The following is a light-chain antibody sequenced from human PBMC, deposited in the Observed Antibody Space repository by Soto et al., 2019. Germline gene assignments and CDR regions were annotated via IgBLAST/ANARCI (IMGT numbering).Light chain of an antibody. CDR1: QSAGNF. V-gene: IGKV3-15*01. CDR3: QRYNNWPLT. Sequence: EILMTQSPATLSVSPGETASRSCRASQSAGNFLAWYQQKPGQAPRLLIYYISTRATGVPARFSGSRSGTEFTLTINSLQSEDFAVYYCQRYNNWPLTFGGGTKVDIK. J-gene: IGKJ4*01. CDR2: YIS.